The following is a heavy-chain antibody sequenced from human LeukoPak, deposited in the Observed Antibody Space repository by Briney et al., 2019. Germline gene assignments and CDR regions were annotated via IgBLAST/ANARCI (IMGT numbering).Heavy chain of an antibody. CDR2: IIPIFGTA. Sequence: SVKVSCKASGGTFTNYAISWVRQAPGQGLEWMGGIIPIFGTANYAQKFQGRVTITADESTSTAYMELSSLRSEDTAVYYCARSDIVVVVAATGLGTNFDYWGQGTLVTVSS. CDR3: ARSDIVVVVAATGLGTNFDY. V-gene: IGHV1-69*01. J-gene: IGHJ4*02. CDR1: GGTFTNYA. D-gene: IGHD2-15*01.